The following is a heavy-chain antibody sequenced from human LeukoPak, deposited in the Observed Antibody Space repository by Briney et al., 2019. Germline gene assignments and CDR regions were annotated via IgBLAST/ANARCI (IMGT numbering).Heavy chain of an antibody. CDR1: GXSISSYY. CDR2: IHPGEYER. V-gene: IGHV5-51*01. Sequence: ETLSLTCTVSGXSISSYYWSWIRQPPGKGLEWMGVIHPGEYERRYSPSFEGQVTISADKSISTAYMQWSSLKASDTAMYYCARRTDSGWKWFDPWGQGTLVTVSS. CDR3: ARRTDSGWKWFDP. J-gene: IGHJ5*02. D-gene: IGHD6-25*01.